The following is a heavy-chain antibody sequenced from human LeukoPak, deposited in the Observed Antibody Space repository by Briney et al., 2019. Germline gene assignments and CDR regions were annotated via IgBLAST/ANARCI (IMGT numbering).Heavy chain of an antibody. V-gene: IGHV4-4*07. D-gene: IGHD3-22*01. Sequence: PSETLSLTCTVSGGSISSYYWSWIRQPAGKGLEWIGRIYTSGSTNYNPSFKSRVTMPVDTSKNQFSLKLSCVTAADKAMYYCARVADYDSSGYYFDWFDPWGQGTLVTVSS. CDR1: GGSISSYY. CDR3: ARVADYDSSGYYFDWFDP. J-gene: IGHJ5*02. CDR2: IYTSGST.